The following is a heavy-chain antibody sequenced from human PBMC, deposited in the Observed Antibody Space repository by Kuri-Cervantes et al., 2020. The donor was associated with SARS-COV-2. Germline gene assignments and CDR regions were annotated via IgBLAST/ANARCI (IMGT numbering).Heavy chain of an antibody. Sequence: SETLSLTCAVYGGSFSGYYWSWIRQPPGKGLEWIGYIYYSGSTNYNPSLKSRVTISVDTSENQFSLKLSSVTAADTAVYYCAREVDYYSSGGYMDVWGKGTTVTVSS. CDR2: IYYSGST. CDR3: AREVDYYSSGGYMDV. D-gene: IGHD5/OR15-5a*01. V-gene: IGHV4-59*01. J-gene: IGHJ6*03. CDR1: GGSFSGYY.